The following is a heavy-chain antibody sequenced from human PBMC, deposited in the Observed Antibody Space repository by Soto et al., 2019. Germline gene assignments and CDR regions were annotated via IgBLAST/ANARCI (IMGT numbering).Heavy chain of an antibody. J-gene: IGHJ2*01. V-gene: IGHV4-59*01. Sequence: SETLSLTGTVSGGSITDYYWSWIRQPPGKALEWIGYGYHSVSIHYNPSLKTRVTISVDTSENQFSLRLSSVTAADTAVYYCARAFAGFGAYWYFDLWGRGTLVTVS. CDR1: GGSITDYY. CDR3: ARAFAGFGAYWYFDL. CDR2: GYHSVSI. D-gene: IGHD3-16*01.